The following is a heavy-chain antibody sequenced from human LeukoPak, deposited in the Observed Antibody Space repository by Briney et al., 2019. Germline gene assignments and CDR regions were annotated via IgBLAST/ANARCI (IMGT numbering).Heavy chain of an antibody. V-gene: IGHV4-61*01. J-gene: IGHJ4*02. Sequence: SQTLSLACTVSGDYISGSKNSATYYWSWIRQPPGKGLEWIGYIYYSGSTNYNPSLKSRVTMSVDTSKNQFSLKLSSVTAADTAVYYCARGGSMVRGVIFYFDYWGQGTLVTVSS. CDR3: ARGGSMVRGVIFYFDY. CDR2: IYYSGST. CDR1: GDYISGSKNSATYY. D-gene: IGHD3-10*01.